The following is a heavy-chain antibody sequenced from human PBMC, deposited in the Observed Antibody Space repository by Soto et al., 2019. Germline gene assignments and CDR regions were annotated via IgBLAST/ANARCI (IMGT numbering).Heavy chain of an antibody. Sequence: SETLSLTCTVSGDSVTSGDSYWSWIRQAPGKGLEWIGYNYYSVNTNYSPSLKSRVAISLDTSHNQFSLKLTSVTAAGRAVYYCARGSLDTVDSSGFYEYCGQGIPVTGS. CDR1: GDSVTSGDSY. CDR3: ARGSLDTVDSSGFYEY. CDR2: NYYSVNT. V-gene: IGHV4-61*08. J-gene: IGHJ4*02. D-gene: IGHD3-22*01.